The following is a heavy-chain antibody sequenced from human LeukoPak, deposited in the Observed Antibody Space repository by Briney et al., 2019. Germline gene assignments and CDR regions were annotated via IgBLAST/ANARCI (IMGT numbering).Heavy chain of an antibody. D-gene: IGHD5-24*01. CDR2: ISAYNGNT. CDR1: GYTLTELS. Sequence: ASVKVSCKVSGYTLTELSMHWVRQAPGKGLEWMGWISAYNGNTNYAQKLQGRVTMTTDTSTSTAYMELRSLRSDDTAVYYCAREGGRDGYNSDYWGQGTLVTVSS. J-gene: IGHJ4*02. CDR3: AREGGRDGYNSDY. V-gene: IGHV1-18*01.